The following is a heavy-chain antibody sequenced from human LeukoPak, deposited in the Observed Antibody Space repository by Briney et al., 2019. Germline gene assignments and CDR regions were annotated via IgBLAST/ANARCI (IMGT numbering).Heavy chain of an antibody. CDR3: AKGTAYYSLGP. D-gene: IGHD3/OR15-3a*01. CDR1: GFTFSSYG. V-gene: IGHV3-23*01. CDR2: ISGSGSNT. J-gene: IGHJ5*02. Sequence: PGGSLRLSCAASGFTFSSYGMSWVRQAPGKGLEWVSHISGSGSNTHYAASVKGRFTISRDNSKNTLYLQMNSLRAEDTAVYYCAKGTAYYSLGPWGQGTLATVSS.